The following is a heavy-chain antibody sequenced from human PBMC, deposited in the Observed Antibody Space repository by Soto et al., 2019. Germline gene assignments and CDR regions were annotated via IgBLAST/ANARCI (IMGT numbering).Heavy chain of an antibody. J-gene: IGHJ4*02. CDR2: INTDGSST. CDR3: AKRGVATVGLSY. D-gene: IGHD3-10*01. CDR1: GFTFSSFW. V-gene: IGHV3-74*01. Sequence: EVQLVESGGGLVQPGGSLRLSCAVSGFTFSSFWMHWVRQAPGEGLVWFSRINTDGSSTSYADSVKGRFTISRDNAKHTLYLQMNSLRVEDTALYYCAKRGVATVGLSYWGQGTLVTVSS.